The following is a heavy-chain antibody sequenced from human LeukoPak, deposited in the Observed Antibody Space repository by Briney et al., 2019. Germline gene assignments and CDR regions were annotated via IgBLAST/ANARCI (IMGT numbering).Heavy chain of an antibody. J-gene: IGHJ6*02. D-gene: IGHD3-16*01. V-gene: IGHV4-34*01. Sequence: SETLSLTCAVYGGSFSGYYWSWIRQPPGKGLEWIGEINHSGSTNYNPSLKSRVTISVDTSMNQFSLKLSSVTAADTAVYYCARMGVNFYYYYGMDVWGQGTTVTVSS. CDR2: INHSGST. CDR1: GGSFSGYY. CDR3: ARMGVNFYYYYGMDV.